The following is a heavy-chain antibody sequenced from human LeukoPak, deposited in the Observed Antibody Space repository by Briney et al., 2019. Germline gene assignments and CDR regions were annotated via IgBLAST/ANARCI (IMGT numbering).Heavy chain of an antibody. CDR1: GFNFTYYA. J-gene: IGHJ4*02. CDR2: VSYDGNDG. CDR3: GKLAWNDVSYYFDY. D-gene: IGHD1-1*01. V-gene: IGHV3-30-3*01. Sequence: GGSLRLSCIGSGFNFTYYAIYWVRQAPGKGLEWVAVVSYDGNDGYYADSVKGRFSISRDNSQNTVTLQMNNLRVDDTALYYCGKLAWNDVSYYFDYWGQGTLVTVSS.